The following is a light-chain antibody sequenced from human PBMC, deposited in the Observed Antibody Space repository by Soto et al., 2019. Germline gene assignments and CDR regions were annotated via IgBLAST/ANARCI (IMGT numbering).Light chain of an antibody. CDR1: SSDVGGYIY. CDR2: QVN. Sequence: QSALTQPASVSGSPGQSITISCTGTSSDVGGYIYVSWYQQHPGKAPKLMIYQVNNRPSGVSNRFSGSKSGNTASLTISVLQAEDEADYYCSSYTSGTTPLVFGTGTKLTVL. V-gene: IGLV2-14*01. J-gene: IGLJ1*01. CDR3: SSYTSGTTPLV.